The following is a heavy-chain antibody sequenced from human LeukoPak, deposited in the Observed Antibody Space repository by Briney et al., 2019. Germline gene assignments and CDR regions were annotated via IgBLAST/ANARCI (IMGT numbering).Heavy chain of an antibody. CDR3: AAIRRDGYNLPY. CDR1: GYTFTGYY. D-gene: IGHD5-24*01. J-gene: IGHJ4*02. Sequence: GASVKVSCKASGYTFTGYYMHWVRQAPGQGLEWVGVMHPSGSSTSDAQKLQGRVTVTRDTSTSTVYMELSSLTSEDTAVYYCAAIRRDGYNLPYWGQGTLVTVSS. V-gene: IGHV1-46*04. CDR2: MHPSGSST.